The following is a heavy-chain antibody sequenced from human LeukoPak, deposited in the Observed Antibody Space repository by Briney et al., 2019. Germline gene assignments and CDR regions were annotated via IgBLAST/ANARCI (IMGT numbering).Heavy chain of an antibody. Sequence: SETLSLTCAVYGGSFSGYYWSWIRQPPGKGLEWIGEINHSGSTNYNPSLKSRVTISVDTSKNQFSLKLSSVTAADTAVYYCANGEYSSSSGAFDIWGQGTMVTVSS. J-gene: IGHJ3*02. D-gene: IGHD6-6*01. V-gene: IGHV4-34*01. CDR2: INHSGST. CDR3: ANGEYSSSSGAFDI. CDR1: GGSFSGYY.